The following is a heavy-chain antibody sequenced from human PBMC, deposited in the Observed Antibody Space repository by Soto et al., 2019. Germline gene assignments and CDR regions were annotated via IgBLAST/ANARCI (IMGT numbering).Heavy chain of an antibody. V-gene: IGHV3-15*01. CDR3: TAHLGEFFPLDY. CDR1: GFSFSNAW. Sequence: EVQLVESGGDFVKPGGPLRVSCAVSGFSFSNAWMSWVRQAPGKGLEWVGRIKSRVDGGTTDYTAPVKGRFTISGDDSKNTVFLQMNSLKAEDTAVYYCTAHLGEFFPLDYWGQGTLVTVSS. CDR2: IKSRVDGGTT. D-gene: IGHD3-16*01. J-gene: IGHJ4*02.